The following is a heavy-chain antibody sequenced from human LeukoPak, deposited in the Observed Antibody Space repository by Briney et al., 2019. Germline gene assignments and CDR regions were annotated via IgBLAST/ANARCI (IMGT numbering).Heavy chain of an antibody. CDR2: IYYSGTT. CDR1: GGSISSYY. CDR3: ARDRYYYDSSGYYYFDY. J-gene: IGHJ4*02. V-gene: IGHV4-59*12. Sequence: SETLSLTCTVSGGSISSYYWSWIRQPPGKGLEWIGYIYYSGTTNYNPSLKSRVTMSVDTSKNQFSLKLSSVTAADTAVYYCARDRYYYDSSGYYYFDYWGQGTLVTVSS. D-gene: IGHD3-22*01.